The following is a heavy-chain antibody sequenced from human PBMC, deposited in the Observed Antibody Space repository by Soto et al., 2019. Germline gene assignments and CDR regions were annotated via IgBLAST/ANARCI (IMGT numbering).Heavy chain of an antibody. CDR2: IDPSDSQT. CDR1: GYSFAGYW. V-gene: IGHV5-10-1*01. J-gene: IGHJ4*02. Sequence: LGESLKISCKGSGYSFAGYWITWVRQKPGKGLEWMGRIDPSDSQTYYSPSFRGHVTISATKSITTVFLQWSSLRASDTAIYYCARQIYDSDTGPNCQYYFDSWGQGTPVTVSS. D-gene: IGHD3-22*01. CDR3: ARQIYDSDTGPNCQYYFDS.